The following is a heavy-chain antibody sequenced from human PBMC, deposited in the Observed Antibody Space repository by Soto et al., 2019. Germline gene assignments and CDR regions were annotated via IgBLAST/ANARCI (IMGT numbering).Heavy chain of an antibody. V-gene: IGHV3-23*01. CDR1: GFTFSSYA. D-gene: IGHD5-12*01. J-gene: IGHJ4*02. Sequence: PGGSLRLSCAASGFTFSSYAMSWVRQAPWKGLEWVSAISGSGGSTYYADSVKGRFTISRDNSKNTLYLQMNSLRAEDTAVYYCAKGPSDIVATIEDWNPPDFDYWGQGTLVTVSS. CDR2: ISGSGGST. CDR3: AKGPSDIVATIEDWNPPDFDY.